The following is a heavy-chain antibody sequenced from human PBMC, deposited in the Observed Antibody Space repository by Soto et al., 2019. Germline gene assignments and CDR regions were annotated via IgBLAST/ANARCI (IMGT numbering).Heavy chain of an antibody. D-gene: IGHD3-3*01. CDR1: GFTFSSYG. Sequence: QVQLVESGGGVVQPGRSLRLSCAASGFTFSSYGMHWVRQAPGKGLEWVAVIWYDGSNKYYADSVQGRFTISRDNSKTTLYRQMNSLRAEDTAVYYCARGDHYDFWSGYYPLQYYYYYMDVWGKGTTVTVSS. CDR2: IWYDGSNK. CDR3: ARGDHYDFWSGYYPLQYYYYYMDV. J-gene: IGHJ6*03. V-gene: IGHV3-33*01.